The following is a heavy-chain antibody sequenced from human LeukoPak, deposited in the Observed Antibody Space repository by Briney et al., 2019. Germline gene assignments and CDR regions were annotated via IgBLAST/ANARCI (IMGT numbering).Heavy chain of an antibody. CDR3: ARGYDSGGYYLPDH. D-gene: IGHD3-22*01. V-gene: IGHV1-2*02. CDR2: INPNSGDT. J-gene: IGHJ4*02. CDR1: GYTFTGYY. Sequence: ASVKVSGKSSGYTFTGYYIHWVRQAPGQGLEWMGWINPNSGDTKYAQKFQGRVTVTRDKSISTAYMELSRLTSDDTAVYYCARGYDSGGYYLPDHWGQGTLVTVSS.